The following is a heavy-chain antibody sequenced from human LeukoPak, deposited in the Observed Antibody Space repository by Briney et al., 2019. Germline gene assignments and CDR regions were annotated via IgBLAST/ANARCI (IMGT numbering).Heavy chain of an antibody. V-gene: IGHV1-18*01. Sequence: ASVKVSCKASGYTFTSYGISWVRQAPGQGLEWMGWISAYNGNTNYAQKLQGRVTMTTDTSTSTAYMELRSLRSDDTAVYYCASQGALRGTGFFDYWGQGTLVTVSS. D-gene: IGHD1-14*01. J-gene: IGHJ4*02. CDR2: ISAYNGNT. CDR1: GYTFTSYG. CDR3: ASQGALRGTGFFDY.